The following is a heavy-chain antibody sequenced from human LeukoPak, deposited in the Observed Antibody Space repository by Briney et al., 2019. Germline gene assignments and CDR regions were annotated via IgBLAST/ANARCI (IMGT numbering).Heavy chain of an antibody. CDR3: ARVGSGSYRDY. CDR1: GFTFSNYW. J-gene: IGHJ4*02. D-gene: IGHD3-10*01. CDR2: IRQDGSEK. Sequence: PGGSLRLSCAASGFTFSNYWMSWVRQAPGKGLEWVATIRQDGSEKYYVDSVKGRFTVSRENAKNSLYLQMNSLRAEDTAVYYCARVGSGSYRDYWGQGTLVTVSS. V-gene: IGHV3-7*01.